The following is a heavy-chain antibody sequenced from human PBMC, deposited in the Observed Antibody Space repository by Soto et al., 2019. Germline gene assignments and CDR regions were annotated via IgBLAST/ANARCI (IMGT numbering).Heavy chain of an antibody. CDR3: ASSYGSGYRAFDY. Sequence: QVQLVQSGAEVKRPGSSVKVSCKASGDTFTFYSINWVRQAPGLGLEWMGRINPILSMSNYAQRFQGRVTITAEKSTSTAYMELSSLGSEDTAIYYCASSYGSGYRAFDYWGQGALVTVSS. CDR2: INPILSMS. CDR1: GDTFTFYS. J-gene: IGHJ4*02. V-gene: IGHV1-69*02. D-gene: IGHD3-10*01.